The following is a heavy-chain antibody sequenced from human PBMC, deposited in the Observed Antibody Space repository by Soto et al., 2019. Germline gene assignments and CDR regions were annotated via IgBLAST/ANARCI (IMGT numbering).Heavy chain of an antibody. CDR1: GFTFDDYT. J-gene: IGHJ4*02. CDR3: AKGLYSSSSPLDF. D-gene: IGHD6-6*01. CDR2: INWDGTST. Sequence: WGSLRLSCSASGFTFDDYTMHWFRQAPGKGLEWVSLINWDGTSTYYGDSVKGRFTISRDNNKNSLYLQMNSLRTEDTALYHCAKGLYSSSSPLDFWGQGTLVTVSS. V-gene: IGHV3-43*01.